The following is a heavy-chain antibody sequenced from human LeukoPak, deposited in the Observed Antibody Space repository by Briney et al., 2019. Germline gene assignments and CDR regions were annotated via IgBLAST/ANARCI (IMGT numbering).Heavy chain of an antibody. CDR2: IIPIFGTA. D-gene: IGHD3-22*01. CDR1: GGTFSSYA. J-gene: IGHJ3*02. V-gene: IGHV1-69*13. Sequence: SVKVSCKASGGTFSSYAISWVRQAPGQGLEWMGGIIPIFGTANYAQKFQGRVTITADESTSTAHMELSSLRSEDTAVYYCARDYYDSSGYYSRRPRSGLDIWGQGTMVTVSS. CDR3: ARDYYDSSGYYSRRPRSGLDI.